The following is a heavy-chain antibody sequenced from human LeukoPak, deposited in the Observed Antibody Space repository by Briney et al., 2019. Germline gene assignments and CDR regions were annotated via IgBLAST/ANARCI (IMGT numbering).Heavy chain of an antibody. CDR3: ARKLYYYGTSGAGWFDP. D-gene: IGHD3-22*01. Sequence: GGSLRLSCAASGFTFSKYWMSWVRQVPGKGLEWVANIKYDGSEEDYVDSVKGRFTISRDNAKNSLYLQMNSLRAEDTAVYRCARKLYYYGTSGAGWFDPWGQGTLVAVSS. J-gene: IGHJ5*02. CDR1: GFTFSKYW. CDR2: IKYDGSEE. V-gene: IGHV3-7*01.